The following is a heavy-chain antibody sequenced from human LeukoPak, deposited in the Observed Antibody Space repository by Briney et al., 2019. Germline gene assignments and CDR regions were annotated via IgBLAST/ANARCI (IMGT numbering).Heavy chain of an antibody. CDR1: GFTFSSYS. CDR3: AKGGYSGYDYSGPAAH. V-gene: IGHV3-23*01. Sequence: GGSLRLSCAASGFTFSSYSMNWVRQAPGKGLEWVSAISGSGGSTYYADSVKGRFTISRDNSKNTLYLQMNSLRAEDTAVYYCAKGGYSGYDYSGPAAHWGQGTLVTVSS. CDR2: ISGSGGST. J-gene: IGHJ4*02. D-gene: IGHD5-12*01.